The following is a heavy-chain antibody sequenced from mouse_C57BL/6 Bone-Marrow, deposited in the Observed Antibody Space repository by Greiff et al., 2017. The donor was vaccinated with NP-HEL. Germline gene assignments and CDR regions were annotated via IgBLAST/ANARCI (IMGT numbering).Heavy chain of an antibody. CDR1: GFNIKNTY. Sequence: VQLQQSVAELVRPGASVKLSCTASGFNIKNTYMHWVKQRPEQGLEWIGRIDPANGNTKYAPKFQGKATITADTSSNTAYLQLSSLTSEDTAIYYCARPSLYIDYDYDDAMDYWGQGTSVTVSS. CDR3: ARPSLYIDYDYDDAMDY. V-gene: IGHV14-3*01. CDR2: IDPANGNT. D-gene: IGHD2-4*01. J-gene: IGHJ4*01.